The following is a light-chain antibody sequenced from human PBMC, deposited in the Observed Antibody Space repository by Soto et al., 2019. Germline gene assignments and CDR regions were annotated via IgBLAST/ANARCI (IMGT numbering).Light chain of an antibody. CDR1: SSDVGGYNY. J-gene: IGLJ1*01. CDR3: TSFTSSSAFV. Sequence: QSALTQPASVSGAPGQSITISCTGTSSDVGGYNYVSWYQQHPGKAPKLMIYEVTNRPSIVASLFSGTKSGNTASLTISGLQADDEAYYYSTSFTSSSAFVFGTGTKLTVL. CDR2: EVT. V-gene: IGLV2-14*01.